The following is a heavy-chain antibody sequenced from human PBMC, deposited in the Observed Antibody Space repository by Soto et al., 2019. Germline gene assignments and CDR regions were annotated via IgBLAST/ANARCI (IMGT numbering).Heavy chain of an antibody. CDR1: GFTFSSYG. D-gene: IGHD1-26*01. Sequence: GGSLRLSCAAYGFTFSSYGMHWVRQAPGKGLEWVAVIWYDGSNKYYADSVKGRFTISRDNSKNTLYLQMNSLRAEDTAVYYCARALLRGYYFDYWGQGTLVTVSS. V-gene: IGHV3-33*01. J-gene: IGHJ4*02. CDR2: IWYDGSNK. CDR3: ARALLRGYYFDY.